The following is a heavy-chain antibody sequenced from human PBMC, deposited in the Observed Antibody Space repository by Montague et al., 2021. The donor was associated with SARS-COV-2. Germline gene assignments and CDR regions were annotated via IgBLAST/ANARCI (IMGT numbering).Heavy chain of an antibody. Sequence: SETLSLTCTVSGGSVSRISSHWGWIRQPPGKGLEWIGSIYYTVNTYYNPSLKSRVTISVDASKNQFSLTLSSVSAADTAVYYCARQTTLLRGRAPPGVWGQGTTVTVSS. CDR2: IYYTVNT. CDR1: GGSVSRISSH. CDR3: ARQTTLLRGRAPPGV. V-gene: IGHV4-39*01. D-gene: IGHD3-10*01. J-gene: IGHJ6*02.